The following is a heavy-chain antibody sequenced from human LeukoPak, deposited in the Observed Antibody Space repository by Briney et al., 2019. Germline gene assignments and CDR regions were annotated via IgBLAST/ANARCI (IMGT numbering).Heavy chain of an antibody. J-gene: IGHJ4*02. V-gene: IGHV3-23*01. Sequence: PGGSLRLSCAASGFTFSSSAMSWVRQVPGKGLEWVSGISASGGSTYYADSVRGRFTISRDNSKNTLYVQMNSLRDEDTAVYYCVKDRRWESPHYLDSWGQGTLVTVSS. D-gene: IGHD1-26*01. CDR2: ISASGGST. CDR1: GFTFSSSA. CDR3: VKDRRWESPHYLDS.